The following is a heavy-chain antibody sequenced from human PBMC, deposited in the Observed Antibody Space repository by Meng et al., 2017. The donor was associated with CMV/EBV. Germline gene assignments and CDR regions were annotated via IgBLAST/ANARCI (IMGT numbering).Heavy chain of an antibody. CDR1: GFTFRGSA. CDR3: TSRYSSSSGGDY. Sequence: ASGFTFRGSAMHWVRQASGKGLEWVGRIRSKANSYATAYAASVKGRFTISRDDSKNTAYLQMNSLKTEDTAVYYCTSRYSSSSGGDYWGQGTLVTVSS. V-gene: IGHV3-73*01. D-gene: IGHD6-6*01. CDR2: IRSKANSYAT. J-gene: IGHJ4*02.